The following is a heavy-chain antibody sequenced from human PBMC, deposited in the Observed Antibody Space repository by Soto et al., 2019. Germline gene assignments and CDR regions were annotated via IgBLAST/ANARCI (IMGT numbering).Heavy chain of an antibody. CDR2: MHRNGGST. Sequence: EVQLVESGGGVVRPGGSLRLACAVSGFNFDEYGMSWVRQVPGKGPEWVAGMHRNGGSTGYADSVKGRFTISRDDAKNSLYLQMNSLRAEDTAFYFCARDHRWGYEYGDYGDSWDHGTLVTVSS. J-gene: IGHJ5*01. D-gene: IGHD4-17*01. V-gene: IGHV3-20*04. CDR1: GFNFDEYG. CDR3: ARDHRWGYEYGDYGDS.